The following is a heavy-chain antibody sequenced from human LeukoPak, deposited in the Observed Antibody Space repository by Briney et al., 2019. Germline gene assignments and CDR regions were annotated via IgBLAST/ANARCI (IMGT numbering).Heavy chain of an antibody. CDR3: ARQTYYDFWSGYLTHYYYYYMDV. Sequence: GESLRLSCAASGFTFSSYWMSWVRQAPGKGLEWVANIKQDGSEKYYVDSVKGRFTISRDIAKNSLYLQMNSLRAEDTAVYYCARQTYYDFWSGYLTHYYYYYMDVWGKGTTVTVSS. CDR2: IKQDGSEK. V-gene: IGHV3-7*01. CDR1: GFTFSSYW. J-gene: IGHJ6*03. D-gene: IGHD3-3*01.